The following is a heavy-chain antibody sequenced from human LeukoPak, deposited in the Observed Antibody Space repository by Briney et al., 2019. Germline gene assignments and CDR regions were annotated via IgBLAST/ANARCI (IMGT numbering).Heavy chain of an antibody. D-gene: IGHD3-22*01. CDR2: IIPILCIA. CDR3: ARVPNTYYYDSSGYNSQYFQH. Sequence: ASVKVSYKASGGTFNSYAISWVRQAPGQGLEWMGRIIPILCIANYAQKFQGRVTITADKSTSTAYMELSSLRSEDTAVYYCARVPNTYYYDSSGYNSQYFQHWGQGTLVTVSS. V-gene: IGHV1-69*04. CDR1: GGTFNSYA. J-gene: IGHJ1*01.